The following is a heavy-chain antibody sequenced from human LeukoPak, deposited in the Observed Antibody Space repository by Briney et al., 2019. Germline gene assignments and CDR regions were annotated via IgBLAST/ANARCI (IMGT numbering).Heavy chain of an antibody. V-gene: IGHV1-69*06. Sequence: ASVTVSCKASGGTFSSYPISWVRQAPGQGLEWMGGIIPIFGTANYAQKFQGRVTITANKSTSTAYMELSSLRSEDTAVYYCARVTQLGSDPWGQGTLVTVSS. CDR3: ARVTQLGSDP. J-gene: IGHJ5*02. CDR2: IIPIFGTA. D-gene: IGHD1-1*01. CDR1: GGTFSSYP.